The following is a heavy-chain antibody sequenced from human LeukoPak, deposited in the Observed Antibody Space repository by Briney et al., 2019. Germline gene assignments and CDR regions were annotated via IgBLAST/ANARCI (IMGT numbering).Heavy chain of an antibody. CDR3: AKDRYSDNTGHHYENEY. CDR2: VSSGGNS. Sequence: GGSPRLSCTASGFTFSSYGMSWVRQAPGKGLDWVSAVSSGGNSNYAASVTGRFTISRDNSKHTLYLQMNSLRAEDTAVYYCAKDRYSDNTGHHYENEYWGQGTLVTVSS. D-gene: IGHD3-22*01. V-gene: IGHV3-23*01. CDR1: GFTFSSYG. J-gene: IGHJ4*02.